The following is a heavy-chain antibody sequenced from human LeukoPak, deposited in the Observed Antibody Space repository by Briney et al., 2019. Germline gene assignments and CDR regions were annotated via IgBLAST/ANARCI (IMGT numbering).Heavy chain of an antibody. D-gene: IGHD1-26*01. CDR3: ASVQWELLSQGSAFDI. CDR2: IYYSGST. J-gene: IGHJ3*02. V-gene: IGHV4-39*01. CDR1: GGSISSSSYY. Sequence: PSETLSLTCTVSGGSISSSSYYWGWLRQPPGKGLEWIGSIYYSGSTYYNPSLKSRVTISVDTSKNQFSLKLSSVTAADTAVYYCASVQWELLSQGSAFDIWGQGTMVTVSS.